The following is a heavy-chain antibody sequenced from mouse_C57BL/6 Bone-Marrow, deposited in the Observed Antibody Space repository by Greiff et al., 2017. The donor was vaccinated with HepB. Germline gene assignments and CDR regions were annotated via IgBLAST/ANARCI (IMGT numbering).Heavy chain of an antibody. CDR1: GFTFSDYY. Sequence: EVQVVESEGGLVQPGSSMKLSCTASGFTFSDYYMAWVRQVPEKGLEWVANINYDGSSTYYLDSLKSRFIISRDNAKNILYLQMSSLKSEDTATEFWGRGPGGYYLLFLDVRGTGTTVTVSS. CDR3: GRGPGGYYLLFLDV. J-gene: IGHJ1*03. D-gene: IGHD2-3*01. CDR2: INYDGSST. V-gene: IGHV5-16*01.